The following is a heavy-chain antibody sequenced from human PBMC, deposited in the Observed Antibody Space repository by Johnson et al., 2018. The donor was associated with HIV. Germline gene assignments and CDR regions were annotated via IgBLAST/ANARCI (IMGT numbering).Heavy chain of an antibody. CDR1: EFTLSNAW. CDR3: STGGPYCGDDCDSRGGSDI. Sequence: VQLVESGGGLVQPGGSLRLSCAASEFTLSNAWMSWVRQVPGKGLEWVGRIKSKTDGGTTDYAAPVKGRFTISRDDSKKTLYLQMNSLKTEDTAVYYCSTGGPYCGDDCDSRGGSDIWGQGTMVTVSS. J-gene: IGHJ3*02. V-gene: IGHV3-15*01. CDR2: IKSKTDGGTT. D-gene: IGHD2-21*01.